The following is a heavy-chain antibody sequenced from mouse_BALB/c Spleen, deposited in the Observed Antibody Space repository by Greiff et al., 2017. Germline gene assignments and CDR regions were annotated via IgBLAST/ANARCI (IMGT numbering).Heavy chain of an antibody. CDR1: GFSLISYC. Sequence: VMLVESGPGLVAPSQSLSITCPVSGFSLISYCVHWVRQPPGKGLEWLGVIWAGGSTNYTSALMSRLSISKDNSKSQVFLKMNSLQTDDTAMYYCARAQYGRFADWGQGTLVTVSA. CDR2: IWAGGST. V-gene: IGHV2-9*02. J-gene: IGHJ3*01. CDR3: ARAQYGRFAD. D-gene: IGHD2-10*02.